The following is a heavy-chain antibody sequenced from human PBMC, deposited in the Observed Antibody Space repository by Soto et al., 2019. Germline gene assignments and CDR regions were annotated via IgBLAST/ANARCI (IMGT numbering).Heavy chain of an antibody. CDR3: TTDLGAGRRGGIDV. V-gene: IGHV3-15*07. J-gene: IGHJ6*02. D-gene: IGHD6-6*01. Sequence: PGGSLRLSCSDSGLPFSPYTVHWVRQAPGKGLEYVSAISSFGGGTTDYVAPVKGRFTISRDDSKTTLFLQMDSLKTEDTAVYYCTTDLGAGRRGGIDVWGQGTTVTVSS. CDR1: GLPFSPYT. CDR2: ISSFGGGTT.